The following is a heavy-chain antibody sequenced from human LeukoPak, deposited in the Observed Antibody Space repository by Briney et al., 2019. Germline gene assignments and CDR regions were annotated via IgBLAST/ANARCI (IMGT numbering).Heavy chain of an antibody. CDR1: GFTFSSYA. CDR3: TTRRPDAFDI. Sequence: PGGSLRLSCAASGFTFSSYAMSWVRQAPGKGLEWVSYISSSGSTTYYADSVKGRFTISRDNAKNSLYLQMNSLRAEDTAVYYCTTRRPDAFDIWGQGTMVTVSS. V-gene: IGHV3-48*04. J-gene: IGHJ3*02. CDR2: ISSSGSTT.